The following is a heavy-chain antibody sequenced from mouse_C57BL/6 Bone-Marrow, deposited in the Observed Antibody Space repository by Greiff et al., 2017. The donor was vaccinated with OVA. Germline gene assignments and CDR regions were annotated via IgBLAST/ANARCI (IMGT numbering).Heavy chain of an antibody. CDR1: GFNIKVSY. CDR2: IDPEDGET. J-gene: IGHJ2*01. D-gene: IGHD1-1*01. CDR3: AFYYGSSYYFDY. V-gene: IGHV14-2*01. Sequence: VQLQQSGAELVKPGASVKLSCTASGFNIKVSYMHWVKQRTEQGLEWIGRIDPEDGETKYAPKFQGKATITADTSSNTAYLQLSSLTSEDTAVYYCAFYYGSSYYFDYWGQGTTLTVSS.